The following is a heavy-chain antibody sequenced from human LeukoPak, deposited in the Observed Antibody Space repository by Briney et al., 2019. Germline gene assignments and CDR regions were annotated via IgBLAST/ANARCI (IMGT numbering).Heavy chain of an antibody. Sequence: PGGSLRLSCAASGFTFRSNWMHWVRQAPGKGLVWVSHINTDGSSTRYAGSVRGRFTISRDNAKNTLYLQMNSLRAEDTAVYYCARTLADAFDVWGQGTMVTVSS. V-gene: IGHV3-74*01. CDR3: ARTLADAFDV. D-gene: IGHD3-16*01. CDR2: INTDGSST. J-gene: IGHJ3*01. CDR1: GFTFRSNW.